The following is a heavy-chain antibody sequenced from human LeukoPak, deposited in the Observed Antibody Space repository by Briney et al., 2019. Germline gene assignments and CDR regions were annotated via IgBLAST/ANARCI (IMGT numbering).Heavy chain of an antibody. CDR1: GFTFSSYW. V-gene: IGHV3-7*01. J-gene: IGHJ4*02. CDR2: IKQDGTEK. Sequence: GGSLRLSCAASGFTFSSYWMSWVRQAPGKGLEWVASIKQDGTEKFYVDSVKGRFTISKDNAKNSLYLQMNGLRAEDTAVYYCAREDHSNYNYWGQGTLVTVSS. D-gene: IGHD4-11*01. CDR3: AREDHSNYNY.